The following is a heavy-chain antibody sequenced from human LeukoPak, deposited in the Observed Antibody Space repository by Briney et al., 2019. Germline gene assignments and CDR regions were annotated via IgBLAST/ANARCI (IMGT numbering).Heavy chain of an antibody. CDR1: GGSISSYY. J-gene: IGHJ6*03. D-gene: IGHD3-10*01. CDR3: ARYGVTMVRGVITDYYYYMDV. Sequence: PSETLSLTCTVSGGSISSYYWSWIRQPPGKGLEWIGYIYYSGGTNYNPSLKSRVTISVDTSKNQFSLKLSSVTAADTAVYYCARYGVTMVRGVITDYYYYMDVWGKGTTVTVSS. CDR2: IYYSGGT. V-gene: IGHV4-59*01.